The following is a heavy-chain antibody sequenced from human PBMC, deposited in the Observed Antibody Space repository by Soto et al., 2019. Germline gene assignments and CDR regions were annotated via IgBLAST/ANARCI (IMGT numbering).Heavy chain of an antibody. CDR1: VFTFGDYA. D-gene: IGHD3-10*01. J-gene: IGHJ5*02. CDR3: TRYRVPPEA. CDR2: IRSKAYGGTT. Sequence: PGGSLRLSCTSYVFTFGDYAMSCFRQAPGKGLEWVGFIRSKAYGGTTEYAASVKGRFTISRGDSKSIAYLQMNSLKTEDTAVYYCTRYRVPPEAWGEGTLVHVSS. V-gene: IGHV3-49*03.